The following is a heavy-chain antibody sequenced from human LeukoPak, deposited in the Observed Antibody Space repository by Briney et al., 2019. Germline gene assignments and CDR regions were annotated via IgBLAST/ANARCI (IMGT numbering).Heavy chain of an antibody. Sequence: GGSLRLSCAASGFTFDDYAMHWVRQAPGKGLEWVSGISWNSGSIGYADSVKGRFTISRDNANNSRYLQMNRLRAEDTAVYYCARERYDFGYWGQGTLVTVSS. CDR1: GFTFDDYA. CDR3: ARERYDFGY. D-gene: IGHD3-3*01. J-gene: IGHJ4*02. V-gene: IGHV3-9*01. CDR2: ISWNSGSI.